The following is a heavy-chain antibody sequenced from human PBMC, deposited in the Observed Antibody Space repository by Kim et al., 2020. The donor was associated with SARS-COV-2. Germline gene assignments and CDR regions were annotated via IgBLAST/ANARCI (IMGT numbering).Heavy chain of an antibody. CDR2: IYYSGST. CDR3: ARVDMADSSEYYFDY. CDR1: GGSISSYY. D-gene: IGHD6-19*01. V-gene: IGHV4-59*01. Sequence: SETLSLTCTVSGGSISSYYWSWIRQPPGKGLEWIGYIYYSGSTNYNPSLKSRVTISVDTSKNQFSLKLSSVTAADTAVYYCARVDMADSSEYYFDYWGQGTLVTVSS. J-gene: IGHJ4*02.